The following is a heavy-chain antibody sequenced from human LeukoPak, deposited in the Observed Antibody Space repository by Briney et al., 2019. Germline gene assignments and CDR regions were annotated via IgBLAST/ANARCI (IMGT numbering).Heavy chain of an antibody. CDR3: ARAELGYSYDY. CDR2: IYHSGST. Sequence: PSETLSLTCTVSGYSISSGYYWGWIRQPPGKGLEWIRSIYHSGSTYYNPSLKSRVTISVDTSKNQFSLKLSSVTAADTAVYYCARAELGYSYDYWGQGTLVTVSS. J-gene: IGHJ4*02. D-gene: IGHD5-18*01. CDR1: GYSISSGYY. V-gene: IGHV4-38-2*02.